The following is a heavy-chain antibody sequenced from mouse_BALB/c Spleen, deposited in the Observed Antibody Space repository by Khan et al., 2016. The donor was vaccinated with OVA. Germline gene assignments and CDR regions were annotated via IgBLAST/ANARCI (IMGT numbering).Heavy chain of an antibody. CDR3: VRDGAYHRSDCWFAY. Sequence: QVQLQQSGAELARPGASVKMSCKASGYTFTSYTIHWIKKRPGQGLEWIGDINPSNGYTNYNQKFKDKATLTTDKSSTTAYLQLSSLTSDDSAVYNCVRDGAYHRSDCWFAYWGQGTLVTVSA. D-gene: IGHD2-14*01. CDR1: GYTFTSYT. V-gene: IGHV1-4*01. J-gene: IGHJ3*01. CDR2: INPSNGYT.